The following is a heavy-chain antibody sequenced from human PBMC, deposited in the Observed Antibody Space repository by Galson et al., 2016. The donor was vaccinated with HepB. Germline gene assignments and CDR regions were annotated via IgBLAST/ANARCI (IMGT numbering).Heavy chain of an antibody. CDR3: ARQGPYYDFYGLDV. D-gene: IGHD3-3*01. CDR2: IFYSGTA. J-gene: IGHJ6*02. Sequence: SETLSLTCTVSGGSISSSSYYWGWIRQPPGKGLEWIGKIFYSGTAYYNPSLKSLVTISVDTSKNQFSLKLSSVTAADTAVYYWARQGPYYDFYGLDVWGQGTTVTVSS. V-gene: IGHV4-39*01. CDR1: GGSISSSSYY.